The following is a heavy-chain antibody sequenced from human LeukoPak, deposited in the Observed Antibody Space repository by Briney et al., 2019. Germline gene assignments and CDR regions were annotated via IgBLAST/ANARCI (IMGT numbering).Heavy chain of an antibody. J-gene: IGHJ4*02. V-gene: IGHV4-4*02. D-gene: IGHD1-14*01. Sequence: PSETLSLTCTVSLDSTTSNFWSWVRQPPGKGLEWIGEIHGSGSTNYNPSLQSRVTISIDRSKNQIALELSSVTAADTAVYYCAREIVGGFNPGAYWGQGTLVTVSS. CDR1: LDSTTSNF. CDR3: AREIVGGFNPGAY. CDR2: IHGSGST.